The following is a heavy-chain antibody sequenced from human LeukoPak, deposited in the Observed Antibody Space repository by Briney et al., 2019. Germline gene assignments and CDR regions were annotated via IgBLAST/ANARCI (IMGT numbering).Heavy chain of an antibody. CDR2: ISSSSSTI. Sequence: PGGSLRLSCAASGLTFSSYSMNWVRQAPGKGLEWVSYISSSSSTIYYADSVKGRFTISRDNAKNSLYLQMNSLRAEDTAVYYCARDPRRFLEWLSANWFDPWGQGTLVTVSS. CDR1: GLTFSSYS. J-gene: IGHJ5*02. V-gene: IGHV3-48*01. D-gene: IGHD3-3*01. CDR3: ARDPRRFLEWLSANWFDP.